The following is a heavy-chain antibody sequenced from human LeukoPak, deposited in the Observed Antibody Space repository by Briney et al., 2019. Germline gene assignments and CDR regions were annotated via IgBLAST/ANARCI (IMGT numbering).Heavy chain of an antibody. Sequence: SETLSLTCTVSGGSISSYYWSWIRQPAGKGLEWIGRIYTSGSTNYNPSLKSRVTMSVDTSKNQFSLKLSSVTAADTAVYYCARGGRYGIAVAGSFDYWGQGTLVTVSS. CDR1: GGSISSYY. CDR3: ARGGRYGIAVAGSFDY. V-gene: IGHV4-4*07. CDR2: IYTSGST. D-gene: IGHD6-19*01. J-gene: IGHJ4*02.